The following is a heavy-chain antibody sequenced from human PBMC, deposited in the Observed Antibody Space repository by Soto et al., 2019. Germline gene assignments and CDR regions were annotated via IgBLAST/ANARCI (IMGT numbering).Heavy chain of an antibody. CDR1: GGSISSGDYY. J-gene: IGHJ6*02. CDR2: IYYSGST. Sequence: PSETLSLTCTVSGGSISSGDYYWSWIRQPPGKGLEWIGYIYYSGSTYYNPSLKSRVTISVDTSKNQFSLKLSSVTAADTAVYYCAREGDLDPAMVHRTPDGMDVWGQGTKVTVYS. D-gene: IGHD5-18*01. V-gene: IGHV4-30-4*01. CDR3: AREGDLDPAMVHRTPDGMDV.